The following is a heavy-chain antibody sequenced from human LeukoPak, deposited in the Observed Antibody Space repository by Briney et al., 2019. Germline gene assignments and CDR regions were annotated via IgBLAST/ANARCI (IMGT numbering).Heavy chain of an antibody. CDR2: INHNGNVN. Sequence: GGSLRLSCAASGFTFSSYWMNWARQAPGKGLEWVASINHNGNVNYYVDSVKGRFTIFRDNAKNSLYLQMSNLRAEDTAVYFCARGGGLDVWGQGTTVTVSS. CDR3: ARGGGLDV. D-gene: IGHD3-16*01. CDR1: GFTFSSYW. J-gene: IGHJ6*02. V-gene: IGHV3-7*03.